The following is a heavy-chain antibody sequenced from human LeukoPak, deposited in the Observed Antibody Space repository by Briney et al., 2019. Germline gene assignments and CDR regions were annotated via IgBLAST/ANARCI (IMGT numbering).Heavy chain of an antibody. J-gene: IGHJ4*02. V-gene: IGHV4-4*07. CDR2: IHPSGIT. CDR3: ARDIDSVLAAGGTGGY. CDR1: GGSISSYY. D-gene: IGHD6-13*01. Sequence: PSETLSLTCTVSGGSISSYYWSWIRQPAGKGLEWIGRIHPSGITNYNPSLKSRVTMSVDTSKNQFSLKLNSVTAADTAVYYCARDIDSVLAAGGTGGYWGQGTLVTVSS.